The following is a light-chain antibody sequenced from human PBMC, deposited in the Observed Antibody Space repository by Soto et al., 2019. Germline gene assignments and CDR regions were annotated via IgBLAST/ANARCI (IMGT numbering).Light chain of an antibody. CDR3: QKCKVAPFT. J-gene: IGKJ4*01. CDR1: QSISSW. V-gene: IGKV1-27*01. Sequence: IQMTQSPSTLSASVGDRVTITCRASQSISSWLAWYQQKPGKAPKLLIYAASTLQSGVPSRFSGSGSGTDFTLTISSLQPEDVATYYCQKCKVAPFTFGGGTKVDIK. CDR2: AAS.